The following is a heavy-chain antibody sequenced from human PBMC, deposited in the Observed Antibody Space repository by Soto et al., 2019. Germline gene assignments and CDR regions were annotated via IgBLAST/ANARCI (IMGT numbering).Heavy chain of an antibody. D-gene: IGHD3-3*01. CDR2: IYWDDDK. J-gene: IGHJ4*02. CDR3: AHRVLRTVFGLVTTTAIYFDF. V-gene: IGHV2-5*02. CDR1: GFSLTTSGVG. Sequence: GPAQVKPRQTLTLTCTFSGFSLTTSGVGVGWIRQSPGRAPEWLALIYWDDDKRYSPSLKSRLTITKDASKNQVVLTMADLEPADTATYYCAHRVLRTVFGLVTTTAIYFDFWGQGTPVAVSS.